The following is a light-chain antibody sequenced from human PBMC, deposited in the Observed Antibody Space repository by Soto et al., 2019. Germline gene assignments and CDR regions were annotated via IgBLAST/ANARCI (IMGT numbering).Light chain of an antibody. Sequence: EIVMTQSPVTLSVSPGERATLSCRASQSVSKWYVAWYQVKPGQAPRLVIYGASSRATGIPDRFSGGGSGTEFTLSISRLEPEDFAVYYCQQYVMPPCTFGRGTKVDIK. CDR3: QQYVMPPCT. V-gene: IGKV3-20*01. J-gene: IGKJ2*02. CDR1: QSVSKWY. CDR2: GAS.